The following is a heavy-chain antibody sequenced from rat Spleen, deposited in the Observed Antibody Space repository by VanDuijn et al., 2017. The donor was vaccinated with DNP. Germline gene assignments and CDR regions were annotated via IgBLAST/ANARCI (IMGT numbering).Heavy chain of an antibody. V-gene: IGHV5-22*01. J-gene: IGHJ3*01. CDR3: TRHSSYMDWFVY. CDR2: ISHEGSST. Sequence: EVQLVESGGGLVQPGRSLKLSCAASGFTFSDSYMAWVRQAPKTGLEWFASISHEGSSTYYRGSVKGRFTISRDNAKSTLYLQMNSMRSEDTANYYCTRHSSYMDWFVYWGQGTLVTVSS. CDR1: GFTFSDSY. D-gene: IGHD1-12*01.